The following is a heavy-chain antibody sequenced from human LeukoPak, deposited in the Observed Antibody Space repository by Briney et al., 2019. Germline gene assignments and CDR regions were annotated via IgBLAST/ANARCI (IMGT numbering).Heavy chain of an antibody. CDR1: GFTFNNAW. CDR2: ISYDGSNT. V-gene: IGHV3-30*18. D-gene: IGHD1-26*01. Sequence: GGSLRLSCAASGFTFNNAWMTWVRQAPGKGLEWVAVISYDGSNTYHADSVKGRFTISRDNSKNTLYLQMNSLRAEDTAVYFCAKSQDGGRLFHFDYWGQGTLVTVSS. J-gene: IGHJ4*02. CDR3: AKSQDGGRLFHFDY.